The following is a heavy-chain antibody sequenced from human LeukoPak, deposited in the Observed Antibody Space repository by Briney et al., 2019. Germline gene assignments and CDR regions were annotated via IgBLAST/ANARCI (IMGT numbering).Heavy chain of an antibody. V-gene: IGHV3-30*01. CDR2: ISYDGSNK. CDR1: GFTFSSYA. D-gene: IGHD3-3*01. J-gene: IGHJ4*02. Sequence: GGSLRLSCAASGFTFSSYAMHWVRQAPGKGLEWVAVISYDGSNKYYADSAKGRFTISRDNSKNTLYLQMNSLRAEDTAVYYCARDSSVVIILYYFDYWGQGTLVTVSS. CDR3: ARDSSVVIILYYFDY.